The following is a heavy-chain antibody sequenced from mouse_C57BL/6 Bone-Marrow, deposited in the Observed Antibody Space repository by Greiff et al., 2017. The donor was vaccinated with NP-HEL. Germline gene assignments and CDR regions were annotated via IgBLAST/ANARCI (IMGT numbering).Heavy chain of an antibody. V-gene: IGHV2-2*01. CDR3: ARNPYDYGFPYAMDY. CDR1: GFSLTSYG. Sequence: VMLVESGPGLVQPSQSLSITCTVSGFSLTSYGVHWVRQSPGKGLEWLGVIWSGGSTDYNAAFISRLSISKDNSKSQVFFKMNSLQADDTAIYYCARNPYDYGFPYAMDYWGQGTSVTVSS. J-gene: IGHJ4*01. CDR2: IWSGGST. D-gene: IGHD2-4*01.